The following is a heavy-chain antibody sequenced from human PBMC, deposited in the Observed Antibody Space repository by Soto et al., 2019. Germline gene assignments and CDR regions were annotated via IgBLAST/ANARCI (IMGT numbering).Heavy chain of an antibody. CDR2: IIPIFGTA. J-gene: IGHJ6*02. CDR3: ASAWGPSYYYGMDV. D-gene: IGHD3-16*01. CDR1: GGTFSIYA. Sequence: SVNLYCKAAGGTFSIYAISWVRQAPGQGLEWMGGIIPIFGTADYAQKFQGRVAITADASTSTAYMELSSLRSEDTAVYYCASAWGPSYYYGMDVWGQGTTVTVSS. V-gene: IGHV1-69*13.